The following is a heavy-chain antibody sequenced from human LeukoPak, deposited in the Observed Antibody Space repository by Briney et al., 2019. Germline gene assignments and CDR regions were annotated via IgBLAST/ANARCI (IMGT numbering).Heavy chain of an antibody. J-gene: IGHJ3*02. D-gene: IGHD3-3*01. Sequence: GESLKISCKGSGYSFTSYWIGWVRQMPGKGLEWMGIIYPGDSDTRYNPSFQGQVTLSADKSISTAYLQWSSLEASDTAMYYCARLGGAEEIERGVFDIWGQGTMVTVSS. V-gene: IGHV5-51*01. CDR3: ARLGGAEEIERGVFDI. CDR1: GYSFTSYW. CDR2: IYPGDSDT.